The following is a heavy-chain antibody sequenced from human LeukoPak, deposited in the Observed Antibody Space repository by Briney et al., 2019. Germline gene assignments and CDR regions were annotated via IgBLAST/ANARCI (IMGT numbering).Heavy chain of an antibody. CDR2: IYHSGST. CDR3: ARTSGVFSNSYV. V-gene: IGHV4-38-2*01. J-gene: IGHJ6*04. CDR1: GYSISSGYY. D-gene: IGHD3-9*01. Sequence: SETLSLTCAVSGYSISSGYYWGWIRQPPGKGLEWIGSIYHSGSTYYNPSLKSRVTISVDTSKNQFSLKLSSVTAADTAVHYCARTSGVFSNSYVWGKGTTVTVSS.